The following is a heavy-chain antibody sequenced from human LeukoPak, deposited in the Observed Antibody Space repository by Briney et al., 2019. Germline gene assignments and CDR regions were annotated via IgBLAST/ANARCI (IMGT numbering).Heavy chain of an antibody. D-gene: IGHD1-26*01. J-gene: IGHJ4*02. CDR1: GFTFSNFW. CDR3: VKDSPPRYSGSPPAY. V-gene: IGHV3-7*03. CDR2: IKQDETEK. Sequence: GESLRLSCTASGFTFSNFWMGWVRQAPGKGLEWVANIKQDETEKFYLGSVKGRFTISRDNAKNSLYLQMNSLRADDTAVYYCVKDSPPRYSGSPPAYWGQGTLVTVSS.